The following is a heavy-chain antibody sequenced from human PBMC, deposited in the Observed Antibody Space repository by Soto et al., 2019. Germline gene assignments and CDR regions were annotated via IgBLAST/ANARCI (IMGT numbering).Heavy chain of an antibody. CDR1: GGSFSDYY. V-gene: IGHV4-34*01. D-gene: IGHD6-25*01. CDR2: IHHSGST. Sequence: SETLSLTCAVYGGSFSDYYWSWIRQPPGRGLEWIGEIHHSGSTNYNPSLKSRVTISVDTSKNQFSLKLSSVTAADTAVYYCATMWSGYNSYWGQGTQVTVSS. J-gene: IGHJ4*02. CDR3: ATMWSGYNSY.